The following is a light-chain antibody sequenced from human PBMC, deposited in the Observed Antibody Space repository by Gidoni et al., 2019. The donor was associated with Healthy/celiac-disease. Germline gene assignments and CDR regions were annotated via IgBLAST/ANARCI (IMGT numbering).Light chain of an antibody. J-gene: IGKJ1*01. V-gene: IGKV3-20*01. CDR2: GAS. CDR1: QSVSSSY. CDR3: QQYGSSPQT. Sequence: EIVLTPSPGTLSLSPGERATPSCRASQSVSSSYLAWYQQKPGQAPRLLIYGASSRATGIPDRFSGSGSGTDFTLTISRLEPEDFAVYYCQQYGSSPQTFGQETKVEIK.